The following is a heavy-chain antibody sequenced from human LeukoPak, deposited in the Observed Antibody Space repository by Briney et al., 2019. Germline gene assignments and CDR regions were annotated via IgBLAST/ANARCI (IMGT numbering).Heavy chain of an antibody. CDR1: GYTLTELS. D-gene: IGHD4-23*01. J-gene: IGHJ6*02. CDR2: FDPEDGET. CDR3: ATRGVVTRGSYYYYGMDV. V-gene: IGHV1-24*01. Sequence: ASVKVSCKVSGYTLTELSMHWVRQAPGKGLEWMGGFDPEDGETIYVQKFQGRVTMTEDTSTDTAYMELSSLRSEDTAVYYCATRGVVTRGSYYYYGMDVWGQGTTVTVSS.